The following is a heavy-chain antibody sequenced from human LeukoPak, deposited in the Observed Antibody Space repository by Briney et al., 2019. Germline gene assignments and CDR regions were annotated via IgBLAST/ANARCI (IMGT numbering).Heavy chain of an antibody. J-gene: IGHJ4*02. Sequence: GGSLRLSCAASKFTFRGYAMTWVRQAPGKGLEWVAVIWYDGSNKYYADSVKGRFTISRDNSKNTLYLQMNSLRAEDTAVYYCAKYCSSTSCYGGLDYWGQGTLVTVSS. D-gene: IGHD2-2*01. CDR2: IWYDGSNK. CDR1: KFTFRGYA. V-gene: IGHV3-33*08. CDR3: AKYCSSTSCYGGLDY.